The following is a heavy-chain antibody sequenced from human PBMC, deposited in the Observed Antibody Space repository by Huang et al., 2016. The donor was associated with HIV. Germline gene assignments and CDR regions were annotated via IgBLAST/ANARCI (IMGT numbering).Heavy chain of an antibody. CDR1: GDSFNSNTFY. D-gene: IGHD3-3*01. V-gene: IGHV4-39*02. Sequence: QESGPGLVGPSETLSLTCAVSGDSFNSNTFYWGWIRRPPGKGLEWIGSIYYSGTTYYNPALKRRARIAVDASKNRIFLHLRSVTAADTGVYYCARTGVAVSDDPEYFQHWGQGALGTIS. CDR3: ARTGVAVSDDPEYFQH. CDR2: IYYSGTT. J-gene: IGHJ1*01.